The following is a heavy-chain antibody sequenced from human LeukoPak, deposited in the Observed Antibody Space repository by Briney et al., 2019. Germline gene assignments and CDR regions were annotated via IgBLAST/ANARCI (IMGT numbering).Heavy chain of an antibody. CDR3: AGIYYGSGSFDY. D-gene: IGHD3-10*01. CDR2: ISSSSSYI. CDR1: GFTFSGYR. V-gene: IGHV3-21*01. J-gene: IGHJ4*02. Sequence: GGSLRLSCAASGFTFSGYRMNWVRQAPGEGLEWVSSISSSSSYIYYADSVKGRFTISRDNAKNSLYLQMNSLRAEDTAVYYCAGIYYGSGSFDYWGQGTLVTVSS.